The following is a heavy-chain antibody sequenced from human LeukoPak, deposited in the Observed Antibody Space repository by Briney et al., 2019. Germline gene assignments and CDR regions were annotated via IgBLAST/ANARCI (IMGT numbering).Heavy chain of an antibody. J-gene: IGHJ5*02. D-gene: IGHD6-19*01. Sequence: GGSLRLSCAASGFTFSSYAMHWVRQAPGKGLGWVAVISYDGSNKYYADSMKGRFTISRDNSKNTLYLQMNSLRAEDTAVYYCARASGWSRWFDPWGQGTLVTVSS. CDR3: ARASGWSRWFDP. V-gene: IGHV3-30-3*01. CDR2: ISYDGSNK. CDR1: GFTFSSYA.